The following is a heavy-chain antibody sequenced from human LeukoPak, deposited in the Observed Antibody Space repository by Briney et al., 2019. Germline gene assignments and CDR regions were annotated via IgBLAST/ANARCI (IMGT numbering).Heavy chain of an antibody. D-gene: IGHD3-10*01. CDR1: GYTFASYA. CDR2: INAGNGNT. V-gene: IGHV1-3*01. CDR3: ARDEITMVRGVTNGMDV. Sequence: RWASVKVSCKASGYTFASYAMHWVRQAPGQRLGWMGWINAGNGNTKYSQKFQGRVTITRDTSASTAYMELSSLRSEDTAVYYCARDEITMVRGVTNGMDVWGKGTTVTVSS. J-gene: IGHJ6*04.